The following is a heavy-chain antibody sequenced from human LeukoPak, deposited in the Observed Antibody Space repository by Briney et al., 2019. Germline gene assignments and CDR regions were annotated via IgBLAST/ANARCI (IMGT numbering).Heavy chain of an antibody. J-gene: IGHJ4*02. Sequence: GGSLRLSCAASGFTFSSYSMNWVRQAPGKGLEWISYISSSSSTIYYADSVKGRFTISRDNAKNSLYLQMNSLRAEDTAVYYCATGEGYCRGGTCYSGFDYWGQGTLVTVSS. CDR1: GFTFSSYS. CDR2: ISSSSSTI. V-gene: IGHV3-48*01. CDR3: ATGEGYCRGGTCYSGFDY. D-gene: IGHD2-15*01.